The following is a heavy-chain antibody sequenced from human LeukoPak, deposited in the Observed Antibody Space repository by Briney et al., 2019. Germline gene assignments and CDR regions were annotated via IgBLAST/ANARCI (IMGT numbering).Heavy chain of an antibody. D-gene: IGHD3-9*01. J-gene: IGHJ4*02. CDR3: ARTDRDFDWLPVTYFDY. V-gene: IGHV5-51*01. Sequence: GESLKISCKGSGYSFTSYCIGWVRQIRGQGLEWMGIICPGDSDTRYSPSFQGQVTISADKSISTAYLQWSSLKASDTAMYYCARTDRDFDWLPVTYFDYWGQGTLVTVSS. CDR2: ICPGDSDT. CDR1: GYSFTSYC.